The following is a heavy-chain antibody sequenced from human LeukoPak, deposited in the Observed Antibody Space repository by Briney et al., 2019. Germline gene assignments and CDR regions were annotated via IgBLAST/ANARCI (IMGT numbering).Heavy chain of an antibody. CDR3: ARGYASGGYV. J-gene: IGHJ4*02. V-gene: IGHV5-10-1*01. Sequence: GESLKISCEGSGYTFTSYWITWVRQMPGKGLEWMGRIDPRDSYTKYSPSFRGLVTISVDKSTNTAYLQWNSLKAPDSAMYYCARGYASGGYVRGQGTQVTVSS. D-gene: IGHD2-2*01. CDR2: IDPRDSYT. CDR1: GYTFTSYW.